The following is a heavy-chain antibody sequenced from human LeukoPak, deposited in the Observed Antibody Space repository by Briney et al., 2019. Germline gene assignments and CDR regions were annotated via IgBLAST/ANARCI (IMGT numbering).Heavy chain of an antibody. CDR1: EFTFSSYG. V-gene: IGHV3-30*03. CDR3: ARDRDYDSSGYDVRGAFDI. Sequence: GGSLRLSCAASEFTFSSYGMHWVRQAPGKGLEWVAVISYDGSNKYYADSVKGRFSISRDNSKNTLYLQMNSLRGEDMAVYYCARDRDYDSSGYDVRGAFDIWGQGTMVTVSS. CDR2: ISYDGSNK. J-gene: IGHJ3*02. D-gene: IGHD3-22*01.